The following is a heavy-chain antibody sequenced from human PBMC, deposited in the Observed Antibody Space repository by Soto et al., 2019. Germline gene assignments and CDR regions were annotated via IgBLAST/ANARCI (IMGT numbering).Heavy chain of an antibody. CDR2: ISGSGGST. J-gene: IGHJ4*02. D-gene: IGHD5-18*01. Sequence: GGSLRLSCAASGFTFSSYAMSWVRQAPGKGLEWVSAISGSGGSTYYADYVKGRFTISRDNSKNTLYLQMNSLRAEDTALFYCAKDKDADTAMVTPDYWGQGTLVTVSS. V-gene: IGHV3-23*01. CDR1: GFTFSSYA. CDR3: AKDKDADTAMVTPDY.